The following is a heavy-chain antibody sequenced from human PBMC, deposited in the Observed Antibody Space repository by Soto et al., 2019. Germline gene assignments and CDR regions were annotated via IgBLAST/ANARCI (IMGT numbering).Heavy chain of an antibody. CDR1: GFTFSSYA. CDR2: ISGSGGST. J-gene: IGHJ3*02. Sequence: QSGGSLRLSCAASGFTFSSYAMSWVRQAPGKGLEWVSAISGSGGSTYYADSVKGRFTISRDNSKNTLYLQMNSLRAEDTAVYYCAKDHEGYYYAPLAFDIWGQGTMVTVSS. CDR3: AKDHEGYYYAPLAFDI. D-gene: IGHD3-10*01. V-gene: IGHV3-23*01.